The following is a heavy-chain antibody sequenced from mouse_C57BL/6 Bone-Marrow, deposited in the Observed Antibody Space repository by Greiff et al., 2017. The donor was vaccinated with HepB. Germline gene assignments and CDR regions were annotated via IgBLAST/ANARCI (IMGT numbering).Heavy chain of an antibody. CDR2: IYPGDGDT. D-gene: IGHD1-1*01. Sequence: VQLQQSGPELVKPGASVKISCKASGYAFSSSWMNWVKQRPGKGLEWIGRIYPGDGDTNYNGKFKGKATLTADTSSSTAYMQLSSLTSEDSAVYFCARLPYYDGSSPFAYWGQGTLVTVSA. CDR1: GYAFSSSW. J-gene: IGHJ3*01. CDR3: ARLPYYDGSSPFAY. V-gene: IGHV1-82*01.